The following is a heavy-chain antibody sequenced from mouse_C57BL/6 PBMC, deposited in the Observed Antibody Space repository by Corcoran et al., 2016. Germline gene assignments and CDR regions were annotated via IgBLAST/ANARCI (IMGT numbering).Heavy chain of an antibody. CDR3: ARARTGTGYAMDY. J-gene: IGHJ4*01. Sequence: EVQLQQSGPELVKPGASVKISCKASGYTFTDYYMNWVKQSHGKSLEWIGDINPNNGGTSYNQKFKGKATLTVDKSSSTAYMELRSLTSEDSAVYYCARARTGTGYAMDYWGQGTSVTVSS. CDR1: GYTFTDYY. V-gene: IGHV1-26*01. CDR2: INPNNGGT. D-gene: IGHD4-1*01.